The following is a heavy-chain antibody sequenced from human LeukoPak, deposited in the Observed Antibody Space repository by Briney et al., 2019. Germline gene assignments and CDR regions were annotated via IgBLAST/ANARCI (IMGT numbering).Heavy chain of an antibody. V-gene: IGHV3-30*04. CDR1: GFTFSSYA. J-gene: IGHJ4*02. CDR2: ISYAGSNK. CDR3: ATPPVDY. Sequence: QPGRSLRLSCAASGFTFSSYAMHWVRQAPGKGLEWVAVISYAGSNKYYADSVKGRFTISRDNSKNTLYLQMNSLRAEDTAVYYCATPPVDYWGQGTLVTVSS.